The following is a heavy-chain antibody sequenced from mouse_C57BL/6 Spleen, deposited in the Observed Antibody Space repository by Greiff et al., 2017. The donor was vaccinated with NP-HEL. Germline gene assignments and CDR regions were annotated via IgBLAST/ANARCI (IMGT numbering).Heavy chain of an antibody. V-gene: IGHV3-6*01. CDR2: ISYDGSN. D-gene: IGHD3-2*02. CDR3: AIEGDSSGLDY. J-gene: IGHJ2*01. Sequence: EVQLQESGPGLVKPSQSLSLTCSVTGYSITSGYYWNWIRQFPGNKLEWMGYISYDGSNNYNPSLKNRISITRDTSKNQFFLKLNSVTTEDTATYYCAIEGDSSGLDYWGQGTTLTVSS. CDR1: GYSITSGYY.